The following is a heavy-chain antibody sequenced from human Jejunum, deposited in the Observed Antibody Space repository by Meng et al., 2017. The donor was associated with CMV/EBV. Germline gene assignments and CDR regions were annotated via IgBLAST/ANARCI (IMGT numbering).Heavy chain of an antibody. CDR3: ARVVLYYYGMDV. J-gene: IGHJ6*02. CDR1: GDSVSSGSYF. Sequence: SGDSVSSGSYFWSWIRQPPGKGLESIGYIYYSGDTNYNPSLKSRATISVDRSKNQFSLRLRSVTAADMAVYYCARVVLYYYGMDVWGHGTTVTVSS. V-gene: IGHV4-61*01. CDR2: IYYSGDT. D-gene: IGHD6-6*01.